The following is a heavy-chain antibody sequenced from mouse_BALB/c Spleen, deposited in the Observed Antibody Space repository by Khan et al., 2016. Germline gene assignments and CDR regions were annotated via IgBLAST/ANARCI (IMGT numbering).Heavy chain of an antibody. D-gene: IGHD1-1*01. Sequence: QVQLKESGAELARPGASVKLSCKASGYTFTSYWMQWVKQRPGQGLEWIGAIYPGDGDTRYTQKFKGKATLTADKSSSTAYMQLSSLASEDSAVYYWASYYGSSYGYFGYWGQGTTVT. J-gene: IGHJ2*01. CDR3: ASYYGSSYGYFGY. V-gene: IGHV1-87*01. CDR2: IYPGDGDT. CDR1: GYTFTSYW.